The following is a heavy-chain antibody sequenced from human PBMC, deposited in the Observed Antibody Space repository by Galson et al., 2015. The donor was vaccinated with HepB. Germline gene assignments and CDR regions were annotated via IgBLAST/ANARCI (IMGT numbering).Heavy chain of an antibody. CDR3: AKGYDSTGYYSFDY. CDR2: VSYDGNLD. CDR1: GFTFGHYG. D-gene: IGHD3-9*01. J-gene: IGHJ4*02. Sequence: SLRLSCAASGFTFGHYGMHWVRQAPGKGLEWVTAVSYDGNLDHYAESVKGRFTISRDNSRNTLYLQMNSLRAEDTAVYFVAKGYDSTGYYSFDYWGQGTLVTVSA. V-gene: IGHV3-30*18.